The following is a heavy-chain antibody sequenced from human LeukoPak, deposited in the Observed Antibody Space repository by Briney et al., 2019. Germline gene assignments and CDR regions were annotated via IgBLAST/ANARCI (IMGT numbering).Heavy chain of an antibody. J-gene: IGHJ4*02. CDR3: AKYGGSSWVIDH. V-gene: IGHV4-59*08. D-gene: IGHD6-13*01. CDR1: GGSISNNY. CDR2: IYYTGGT. Sequence: SETLSLTCTVSGGSISNNYWTWIRQPPGKGLEYIGYIYYTGGTHYNPSLKSRVTISVDTSKNQFSLKLSSVTAADTAVYFCAKYGGSSWVIDHWGQGTLVTVSS.